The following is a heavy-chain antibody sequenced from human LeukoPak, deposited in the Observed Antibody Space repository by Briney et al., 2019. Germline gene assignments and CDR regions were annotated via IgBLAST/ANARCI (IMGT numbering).Heavy chain of an antibody. D-gene: IGHD1-7*01. CDR2: IYTSGRT. V-gene: IGHV4-4*07. Sequence: SETLSLTCTVSGDSISSNYWSWIRQPAGKGLDWIGRIYTSGRTDYNPSLKSRVTMSVDTSKNQVSLKLSSVTAAYTALYYCARDQALNWNYGVFDYWGQGALVTVS. CDR3: ARDQALNWNYGVFDY. CDR1: GDSISSNY. J-gene: IGHJ4*02.